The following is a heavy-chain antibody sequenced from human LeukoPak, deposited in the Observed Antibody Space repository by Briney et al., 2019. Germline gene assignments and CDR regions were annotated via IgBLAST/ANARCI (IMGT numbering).Heavy chain of an antibody. D-gene: IGHD3-22*01. CDR3: AKPPSLYDSSGYSDY. CDR2: IYSGGST. CDR1: GFTVSSNY. J-gene: IGHJ4*02. V-gene: IGHV3-53*05. Sequence: GGSLRLSCAASGFTVSSNYMSWVRQAPGKGLEWVSVIYSGGSTYYADSVKGRFTISRDNSKNTLYLQMNSLRAEDTAVYYCAKPPSLYDSSGYSDYWGQGTLVTVSS.